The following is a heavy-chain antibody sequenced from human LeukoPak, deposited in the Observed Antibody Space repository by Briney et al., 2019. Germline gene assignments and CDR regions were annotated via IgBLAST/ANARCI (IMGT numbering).Heavy chain of an antibody. CDR1: GFTFSSYW. J-gene: IGHJ3*02. D-gene: IGHD6-19*01. Sequence: GGSLRLSCAASGFTFSSYWMHWVRQAPGKGLVWVSRINSDGSSTSYADSVKGRFTISRDNSKNTLYLQMNSLRAEDTAAYYCARAYSSGWHDAFDIWGQGTMVTVSS. CDR3: ARAYSSGWHDAFDI. CDR2: INSDGSST. V-gene: IGHV3-74*01.